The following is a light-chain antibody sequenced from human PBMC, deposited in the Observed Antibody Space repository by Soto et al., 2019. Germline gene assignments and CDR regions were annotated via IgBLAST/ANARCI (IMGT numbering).Light chain of an antibody. Sequence: PGTLSLSPGERATLSCRASQSVSSSYLAWYQQKPGQAPRLLIYDAPSRATGIPDRFSGSGSGTDFTLTISRPEPEDFAVYYCQQYGSSPPITFGQGTRLEIK. CDR1: QSVSSSY. CDR2: DAP. V-gene: IGKV3-20*01. J-gene: IGKJ5*01. CDR3: QQYGSSPPIT.